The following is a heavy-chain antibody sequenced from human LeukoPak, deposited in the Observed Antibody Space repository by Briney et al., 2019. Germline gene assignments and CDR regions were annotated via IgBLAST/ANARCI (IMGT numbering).Heavy chain of an antibody. V-gene: IGHV3-21*01. J-gene: IGHJ6*04. CDR1: GFTFSSYS. Sequence: PGGSLRLSCAASGFTFSSYSMNSVRQAPGKRLEWVSSISSSSSYIYYADSVKGRFTISRDNAKNSLYLQMTSLRAEDTAVYYCAELGITMIGGVWGKGTTVTISS. CDR2: ISSSSSYI. D-gene: IGHD3-10*02. CDR3: AELGITMIGGV.